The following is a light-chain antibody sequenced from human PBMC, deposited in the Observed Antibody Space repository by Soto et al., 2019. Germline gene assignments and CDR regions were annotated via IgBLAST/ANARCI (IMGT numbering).Light chain of an antibody. J-gene: IGLJ1*01. V-gene: IGLV1-44*01. CDR3: AAWDGSLNVYV. Sequence: QSVLTQPPSASGTPGQRVTISCSGSSSSIGSNSVNWYQQLPRTAPKVLIYTNNQRPSGVPDRFSGSKSGTSASLAISGRQSEDEADYYCAAWDGSLNVYVFGTGTKVTVL. CDR1: SSSIGSNS. CDR2: TNN.